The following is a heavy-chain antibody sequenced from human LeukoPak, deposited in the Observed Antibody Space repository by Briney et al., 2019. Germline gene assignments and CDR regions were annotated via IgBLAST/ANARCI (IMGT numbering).Heavy chain of an antibody. J-gene: IGHJ4*02. Sequence: SETLSLTCTVSGGSISSYYWSWIRQPPGKGLEWIGYIYYSGSTNYNPSLKSRVTISVDTSKNQFSLKLSSVTAADTAVYYCARVFDWGSDYWGQGTLVTVSS. V-gene: IGHV4-59*01. CDR2: IYYSGST. CDR1: GGSISSYY. D-gene: IGHD3-9*01. CDR3: ARVFDWGSDY.